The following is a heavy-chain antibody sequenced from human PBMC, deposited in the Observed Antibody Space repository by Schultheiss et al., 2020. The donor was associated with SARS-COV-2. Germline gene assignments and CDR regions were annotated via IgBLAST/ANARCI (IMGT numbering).Heavy chain of an antibody. Sequence: SETLSLTCTVSGGSISTFQWNWIRQPAGKGLEWIGRIYTSGSTNYNPSLKSRVTISVDTSKNQFSLKLSSVTAADTAVYYCARGTKIRSYYYDSSGPGGYYYYYMDVWGKGTTVTVSS. CDR2: IYTSGST. J-gene: IGHJ6*03. CDR3: ARGTKIRSYYYDSSGPGGYYYYYMDV. CDR1: GGSISTFQ. V-gene: IGHV4-4*07. D-gene: IGHD3-22*01.